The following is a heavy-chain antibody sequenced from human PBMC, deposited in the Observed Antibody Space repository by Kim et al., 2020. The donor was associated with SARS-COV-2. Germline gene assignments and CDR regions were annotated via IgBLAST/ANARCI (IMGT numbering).Heavy chain of an antibody. Sequence: SETLSLTCTVSGGSISNYFWSWIRQPPGKTLEWMGYINSTGSTNYNPSLKSRVTISVDTSKNHFSLNLKSVTAADTAVYYCARAQERVIYDYWGQGTLVTVSS. J-gene: IGHJ4*02. CDR1: GGSISNYF. V-gene: IGHV4-59*01. CDR3: ARAQERVIYDY. D-gene: IGHD3-10*01. CDR2: INSTGST.